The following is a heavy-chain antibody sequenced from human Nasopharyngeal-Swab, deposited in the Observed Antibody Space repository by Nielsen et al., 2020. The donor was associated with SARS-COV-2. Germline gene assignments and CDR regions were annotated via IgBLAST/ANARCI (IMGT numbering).Heavy chain of an antibody. V-gene: IGHV3-9*01. Sequence: SLKISCAASGFTFDDYAMHWVRQAPGKGLERVSGISWNSGSIGYADSVKGRFTISRDNAKNSLYLQMNSLRAEDTALYYCAKGGHGYSYGLVDYWGQGTLVTVSS. J-gene: IGHJ4*02. CDR2: ISWNSGSI. CDR3: AKGGHGYSYGLVDY. CDR1: GFTFDDYA. D-gene: IGHD5-18*01.